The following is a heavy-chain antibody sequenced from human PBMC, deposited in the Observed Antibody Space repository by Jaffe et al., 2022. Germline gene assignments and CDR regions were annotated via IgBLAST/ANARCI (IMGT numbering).Heavy chain of an antibody. CDR2: IIPIFGTA. D-gene: IGHD6-13*01. V-gene: IGHV1-69*01. Sequence: QVQLVQSGAEVKKPGSSVKVSCKASGGTFSSYAISWVRQAPGQGLEWMGGIIPIFGTANYAQKFQGRVTITADESTSTAYMELSSLRSEDTAVYYCARPESRRQLVPRIYDAFDIWGQGTMVTVSS. CDR1: GGTFSSYA. CDR3: ARPESRRQLVPRIYDAFDI. J-gene: IGHJ3*02.